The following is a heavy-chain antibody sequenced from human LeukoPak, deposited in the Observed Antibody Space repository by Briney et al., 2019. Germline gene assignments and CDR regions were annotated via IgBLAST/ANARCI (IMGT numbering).Heavy chain of an antibody. CDR2: INPSGGST. D-gene: IGHD3-10*01. CDR3: ARTSWGYYGSGSDAFDI. V-gene: IGHV1-46*01. Sequence: ASVKVSCKASGYTFTSYYMHWVRQAPGQGLEWMGIINPSGGSTSYAQKFQGRVTMTRDMSTSTVYMELSSLRSEDTAVYYCARTSWGYYGSGSDAFDIWGQGTMVTVSS. J-gene: IGHJ3*02. CDR1: GYTFTSYY.